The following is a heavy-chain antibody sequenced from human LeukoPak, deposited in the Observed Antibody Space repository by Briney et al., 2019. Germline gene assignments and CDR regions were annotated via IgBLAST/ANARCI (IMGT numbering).Heavy chain of an antibody. CDR2: IYHSEST. CDR3: ARGHYYGSGTPWYFDL. Sequence: PSQTLSLTCAVSGGSISSGGYSWSWIRQPPGKGLEWIGYIYHSESTYYNPSLKSRVTISVDRSKNQFSLKLSSVTAADTAVYYCARGHYYGSGTPWYFDLWGRGTLVTVSS. CDR1: GGSISSGGYS. J-gene: IGHJ2*01. V-gene: IGHV4-30-2*01. D-gene: IGHD3-10*01.